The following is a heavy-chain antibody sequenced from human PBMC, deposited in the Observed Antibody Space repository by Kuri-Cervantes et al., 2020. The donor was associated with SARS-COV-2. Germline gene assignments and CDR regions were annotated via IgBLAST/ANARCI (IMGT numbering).Heavy chain of an antibody. CDR3: ARAPTVTLDY. CDR2: ISSSGSTI. CDR1: GFTFSSYE. V-gene: IGHV3-48*03. D-gene: IGHD4-17*01. Sequence: LSLTCAASGFTFSSYEMNWVRQAPGKGLEWVSYISSSGSTIYYADSVEGRFTISRDNAKNSLYLQMNSLRAEDTAVYYCARAPTVTLDYWGQGTWSPSPQ. J-gene: IGHJ4*02.